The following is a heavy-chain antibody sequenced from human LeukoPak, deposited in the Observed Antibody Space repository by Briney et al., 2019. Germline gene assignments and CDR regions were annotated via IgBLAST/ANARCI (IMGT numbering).Heavy chain of an antibody. J-gene: IGHJ4*02. CDR1: GYTFNTNY. CDR2: INPRGGST. Sequence: ASVKVSCKASGYTFNTNYMHWVRQAPGQGLEWMGIINPRGGSTIYAQKFQGRVTMTRDMSTSTVYMELSSLRSEDTAVYYCARDPKDDTSGCYYFDYWGRGTLVTVSS. V-gene: IGHV1-46*02. CDR3: ARDPKDDTSGCYYFDY. D-gene: IGHD3-22*01.